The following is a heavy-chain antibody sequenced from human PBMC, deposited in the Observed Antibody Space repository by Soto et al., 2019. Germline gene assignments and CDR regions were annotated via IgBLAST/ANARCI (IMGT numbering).Heavy chain of an antibody. J-gene: IGHJ5*02. CDR1: GGSFSGYY. D-gene: IGHD3-10*01. CDR2: INHSGST. V-gene: IGHV4-34*01. Sequence: SETLSLTCAVYGGSFSGYYWSWIRQPPGKGLEWIGEINHSGSTNYNPSLKSRVTISVDTSKNQFSLKLSSVTAADTAVYYCARGKNCYGSGSYYKPYNWFDPWGQGTLVTVSS. CDR3: ARGKNCYGSGSYYKPYNWFDP.